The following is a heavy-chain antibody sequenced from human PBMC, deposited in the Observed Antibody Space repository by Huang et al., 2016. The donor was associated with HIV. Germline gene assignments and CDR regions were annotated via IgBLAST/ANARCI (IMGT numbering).Heavy chain of an antibody. CDR1: GDFISSTNYY. J-gene: IGHJ4*02. CDR3: ASQHIGAAATWF. D-gene: IGHD6-13*01. Sequence: QLQLQESGPGQVKPSETLSLTCTVSGDFISSTNYYWGWIRQSPGTGLAWVGSVYQIGSTNYNPSLKCRVTLSVDTSRNQFSLRLNSVTAADTAVYYCASQHIGAAATWFWGRGTQVAVSS. CDR2: VYQIGST. V-gene: IGHV4-39*01.